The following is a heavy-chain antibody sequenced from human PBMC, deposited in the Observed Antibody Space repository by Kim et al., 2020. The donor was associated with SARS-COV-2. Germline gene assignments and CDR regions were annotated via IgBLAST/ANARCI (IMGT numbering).Heavy chain of an antibody. CDR1: GFTVSSNY. CDR2: IYSGGST. CDR3: ARDGANMVRGIDYYYGMDV. J-gene: IGHJ6*02. D-gene: IGHD3-10*01. V-gene: IGHV3-66*02. Sequence: GGSLRLSCAASGFTVSSNYMSWVRQAPGKGLEWVSVIYSGGSTYYADSAKGRFTISRDNSKNTLYLQMNSLRAEDTAVYYCARDGANMVRGIDYYYGMDVWGQGTMVTVSS.